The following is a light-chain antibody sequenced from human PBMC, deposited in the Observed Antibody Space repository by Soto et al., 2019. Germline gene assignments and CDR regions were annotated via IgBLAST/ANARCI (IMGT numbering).Light chain of an antibody. CDR1: QSVSSN. V-gene: IGKV3-15*01. CDR3: QQYNNWPYT. J-gene: IGKJ2*01. CDR2: GAS. Sequence: ELVMTQSPATLSVSPGERATLSCRASQSVSSNLAWYQQKPGQAPRLLIYGASTRATGIPARFSGSGSGTDFTLTISSLQSEDFAVYYCQQYNNWPYTFGQGTKLEIK.